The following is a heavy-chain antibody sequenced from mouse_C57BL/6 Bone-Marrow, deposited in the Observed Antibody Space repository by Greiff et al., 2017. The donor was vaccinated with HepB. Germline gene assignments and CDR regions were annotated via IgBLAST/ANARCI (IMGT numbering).Heavy chain of an antibody. Sequence: QVQLQQPGAELVKPGASVKLSCKASGYTFTSYWMHWVKQRPGQGLEWIGMIHPNSGSTNYNEKFKSKATLTVDKSSSTAYMQLSSLTSEDSAVYYCARRKTRNYYYAMDYWGQGTSVTVSS. V-gene: IGHV1-64*01. D-gene: IGHD2-1*01. J-gene: IGHJ4*01. CDR1: GYTFTSYW. CDR2: IHPNSGST. CDR3: ARRKTRNYYYAMDY.